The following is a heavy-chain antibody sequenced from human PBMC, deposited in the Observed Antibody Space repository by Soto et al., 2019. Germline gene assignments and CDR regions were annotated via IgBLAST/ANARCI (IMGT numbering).Heavy chain of an antibody. Sequence: QVQLQQWGAGLLKPSETLSLTCVVYGGSFSGYYWSWIRQSPGKGLEWIGGINHRGSTNYNPSLESRVTISVDTSKNQFSLKLPSVTAADTAMYYCARAGHSSSSEGANWFDPWGQGTLVTVSS. V-gene: IGHV4-34*01. J-gene: IGHJ5*02. D-gene: IGHD6-6*01. CDR2: INHRGST. CDR1: GGSFSGYY. CDR3: ARAGHSSSSEGANWFDP.